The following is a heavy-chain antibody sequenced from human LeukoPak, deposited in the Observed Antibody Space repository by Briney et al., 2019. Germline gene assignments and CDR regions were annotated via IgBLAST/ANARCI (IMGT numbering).Heavy chain of an antibody. CDR3: ARDPPGYYYYMDV. CDR1: GGTFSSYA. Sequence: SVKVSRKASGGTFSSYAISWVRQAPGQGLEWMGRIIPIFGTANYAQKFQGRVTITTDESTSTAYMELSSLRSEDTAVYYCARDPPGYYYYMDVWGKGTTVTVSS. J-gene: IGHJ6*03. CDR2: IIPIFGTA. V-gene: IGHV1-69*05.